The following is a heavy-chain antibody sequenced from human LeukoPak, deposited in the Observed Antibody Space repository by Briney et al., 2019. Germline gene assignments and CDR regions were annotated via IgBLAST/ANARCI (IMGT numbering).Heavy chain of an antibody. CDR3: AREEPGGSYFDY. D-gene: IGHD4-23*01. Sequence: SVKVSCKASGYTFTGYYMHWVRQAPGHGLEWMGGIIPMFGTTNSAQKFQGRVTITADASTSTAYMELSSLKSEDTAVYYCAREEPGGSYFDYWGQGTLVAVSS. CDR1: GYTFTGYY. CDR2: IIPMFGTT. J-gene: IGHJ4*02. V-gene: IGHV1-69*13.